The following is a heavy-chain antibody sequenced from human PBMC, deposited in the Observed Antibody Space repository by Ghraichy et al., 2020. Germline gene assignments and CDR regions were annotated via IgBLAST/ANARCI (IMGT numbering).Heavy chain of an antibody. Sequence: ASVKVSCKVSGYTLTELSMHWVRQAPGKGLEWMGGFDPEDGETIYAQKFQGRVTMTEDTSTDTAYMELSSLRSEDTAVYYCATAATWRHYYYYYMDVWGKGTTVTVSS. V-gene: IGHV1-24*01. CDR2: FDPEDGET. D-gene: IGHD6-25*01. CDR1: GYTLTELS. J-gene: IGHJ6*03. CDR3: ATAATWRHYYYYYMDV.